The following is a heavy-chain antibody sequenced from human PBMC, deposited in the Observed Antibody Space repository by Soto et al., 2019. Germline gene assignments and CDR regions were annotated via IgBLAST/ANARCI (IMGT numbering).Heavy chain of an antibody. CDR1: GYTFTSYG. Sequence: QVQLVQSGAEVKKPGASVKVSCKASGYTFTSYGISWVRQAPGQGLEWMGWISAYNGNTNYAQKLQGRVNMTTATSTSTAYMELRSLRSDDTAVYYCARDGWDIVVVPAADFDYWGQGTLVTVSS. CDR2: ISAYNGNT. CDR3: ARDGWDIVVVPAADFDY. V-gene: IGHV1-18*01. J-gene: IGHJ4*02. D-gene: IGHD2-2*01.